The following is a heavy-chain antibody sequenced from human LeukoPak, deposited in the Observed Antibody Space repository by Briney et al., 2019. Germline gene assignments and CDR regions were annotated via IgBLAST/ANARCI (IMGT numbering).Heavy chain of an antibody. Sequence: GGSLRLSRAVSGFTFSSYAMSWVRQAPGKGLEWVSTISGSGDNTYSADSVRGRFTISRDNSKNTLYLQMNSLRAEDTAIYYCAKVSWANYFDYWGQGTLVTVSS. V-gene: IGHV3-23*01. CDR3: AKVSWANYFDY. D-gene: IGHD6-13*01. CDR1: GFTFSSYA. CDR2: ISGSGDNT. J-gene: IGHJ4*02.